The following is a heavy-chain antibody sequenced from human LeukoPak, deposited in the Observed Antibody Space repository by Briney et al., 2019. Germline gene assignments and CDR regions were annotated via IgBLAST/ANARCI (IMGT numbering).Heavy chain of an antibody. V-gene: IGHV3-9*01. CDR1: GFTFDDYA. Sequence: GGSLRLSCAASGFTFDDYAMHWVRQAPGKGLEWVSGISWNSGSIGYADSVKGRFTISRDNSKNTLYLQMNSLRAEDTAVYYCAKDPSSGSYPDDYFDYWGQGTLVTVSS. CDR3: AKDPSSGSYPDDYFDY. D-gene: IGHD3-10*01. J-gene: IGHJ4*02. CDR2: ISWNSGSI.